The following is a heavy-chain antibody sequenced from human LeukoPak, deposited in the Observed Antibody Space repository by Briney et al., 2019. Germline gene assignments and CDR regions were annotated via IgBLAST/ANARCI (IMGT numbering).Heavy chain of an antibody. CDR1: GFTFSSYA. D-gene: IGHD3-9*01. CDR2: ISGSGGST. CDR3: AKVHRLRYFDWSPRLDAFDI. V-gene: IGHV3-23*01. Sequence: GGSLRLSCAASGFTFSSYAMSWVRQAPGKGLEWVSAISGSGGSTYYADSVKGRFTISRDNSKNTLYLQMNSLRAEDTAVYYCAKVHRLRYFDWSPRLDAFDIWGQGTMVTVSS. J-gene: IGHJ3*02.